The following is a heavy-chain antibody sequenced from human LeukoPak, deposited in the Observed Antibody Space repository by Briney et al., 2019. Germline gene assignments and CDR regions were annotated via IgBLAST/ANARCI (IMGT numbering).Heavy chain of an antibody. CDR2: INHSGST. J-gene: IGHJ5*02. CDR1: GGSFSGYY. CDR3: ARASMITFGGVIVPFGP. D-gene: IGHD3-16*02. Sequence: SETLSLTCAVYGGSFSGYYWSWIRQPPGKGLEWIGEINHSGSTNYNPSLKSRVTISVDTSKNQFSLKLSSVTAADTAVYYCARASMITFGGVIVPFGPWGQGTLVTVSS. V-gene: IGHV4-34*01.